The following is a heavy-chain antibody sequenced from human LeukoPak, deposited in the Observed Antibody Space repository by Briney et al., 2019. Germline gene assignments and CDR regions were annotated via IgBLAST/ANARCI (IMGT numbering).Heavy chain of an antibody. V-gene: IGHV3-23*01. Sequence: PGGSLRLSCAASGFTFSSYAMSWVRQAPGKGXXXVSAISGSAYSTYYADSVKGQFTISRDNSKNTLYLQMNSLRAEDTAVYYCAKETVAAPPIDYWGQGTLVTVSS. J-gene: IGHJ4*02. CDR2: ISGSAYST. CDR1: GFTFSSYA. D-gene: IGHD6-19*01. CDR3: AKETVAAPPIDY.